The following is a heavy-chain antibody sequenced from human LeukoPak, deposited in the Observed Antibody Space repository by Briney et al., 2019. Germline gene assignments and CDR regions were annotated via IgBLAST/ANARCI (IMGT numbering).Heavy chain of an antibody. Sequence: SETLSLTCAVYGGSFSGYYWSWLRQPPGKGLEWIGEINHSGSTNYNPSLKSRVTISVDTSKNQFSLKLSSVTAADTAVYYCARGFIAVAGTFAWSSLGYWGQGTLVTVSS. D-gene: IGHD6-19*01. CDR1: GGSFSGYY. J-gene: IGHJ4*02. V-gene: IGHV4-34*01. CDR2: INHSGST. CDR3: ARGFIAVAGTFAWSSLGY.